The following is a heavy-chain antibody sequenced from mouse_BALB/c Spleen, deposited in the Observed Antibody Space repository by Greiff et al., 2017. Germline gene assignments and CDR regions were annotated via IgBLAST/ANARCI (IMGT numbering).Heavy chain of an antibody. CDR3: ARRSIYYYGSSYYFDY. Sequence: VQLQQSGPELVKPGASVMIPCKASGYTFTDYNMDWVKQSHGKSLEWIGDINPNNGGTIYNQKFKGKATLTVDKSSSTAYMELRSLTSEDTAVYYCARRSIYYYGSSYYFDYWGQGTTLTVSS. CDR2: INPNNGGT. D-gene: IGHD1-1*01. V-gene: IGHV1-18*01. CDR1: GYTFTDYN. J-gene: IGHJ2*01.